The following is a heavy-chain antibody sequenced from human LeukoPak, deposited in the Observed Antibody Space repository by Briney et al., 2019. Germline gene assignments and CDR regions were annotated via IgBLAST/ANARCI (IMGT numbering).Heavy chain of an antibody. CDR3: ARGSHYYDSSGYYNYFDY. CDR1: GFTFSSYS. CDR2: ISSSSSYI. J-gene: IGHJ4*02. D-gene: IGHD3-22*01. V-gene: IGHV3-21*04. Sequence: PGGSLRLSCAASGFTFSSYSMNWVRQAPGKGLEWVSSISSSSSYIYYADSVKGRFTISRDNAKNSLYLQMNSLRAEDTAVYYCARGSHYYDSSGYYNYFDYWGQGALVTVSS.